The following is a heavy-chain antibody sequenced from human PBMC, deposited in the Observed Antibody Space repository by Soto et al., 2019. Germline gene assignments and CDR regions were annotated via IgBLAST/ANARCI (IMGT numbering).Heavy chain of an antibody. V-gene: IGHV4-39*01. J-gene: IGHJ6*03. CDR2: IYYSGST. CDR1: GGSISSSSYY. CDR3: ARHDYSNYYYYYYMDV. Sequence: SETLSLTCTVSGGSISSSSYYWGWIRQPPGKGLEWIGSIYYSGSTYYSPSLKSRVTISVDTSKNQFSLKLSSVTAADTAVYYCARHDYSNYYYYYYMDVWGKGTTVTVSS. D-gene: IGHD4-4*01.